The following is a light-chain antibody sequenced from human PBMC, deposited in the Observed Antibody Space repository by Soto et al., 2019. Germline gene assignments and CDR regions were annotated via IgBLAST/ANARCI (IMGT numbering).Light chain of an antibody. J-gene: IGLJ3*02. V-gene: IGLV1-44*01. Sequence: QAVLTQPPSASGTPGQRVTISCSGSSSNIGRNTVNWYQQLPGTAPKLLISSNNQRPSGVPDRFSGSTSGTSASLAISGLRSEDEADYYCAAWDDSLNGPVFGGGTKVTVL. CDR3: AAWDDSLNGPV. CDR2: SNN. CDR1: SSNIGRNT.